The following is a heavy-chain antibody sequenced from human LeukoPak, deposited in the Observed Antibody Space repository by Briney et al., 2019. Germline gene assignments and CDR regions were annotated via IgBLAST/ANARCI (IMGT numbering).Heavy chain of an antibody. CDR2: IGGSGGKT. J-gene: IGHJ5*02. CDR1: GFTFSSYG. D-gene: IGHD6-13*01. CDR3: TKAPAGPEYSSSWKFGYNWFDP. V-gene: IGHV3-23*01. Sequence: GGSLRLSCAASGFTFSSYGMSWVRQAPGKGLEWVSAIGGSGGKTYYADSVKGRFTISRDNSKNTLYLQMNSLRAEDTAIYYCTKAPAGPEYSSSWKFGYNWFDPWGQGTLVTVSS.